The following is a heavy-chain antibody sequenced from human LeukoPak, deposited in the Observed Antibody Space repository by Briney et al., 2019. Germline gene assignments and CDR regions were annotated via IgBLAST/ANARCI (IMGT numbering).Heavy chain of an antibody. CDR3: ARNGGKRNWFDP. CDR1: GGSISSGGSS. D-gene: IGHD4-23*01. V-gene: IGHV4-30-2*01. Sequence: SETLSLTCAVSGGSISSGGSSWSWIRQPPGKGLEWIGYIYHSGSTYYNPSLKSRVTISVDRSKNQFSLKLSSVTAADTAVYYCARNGGKRNWFDPWGQGTLVTVSS. J-gene: IGHJ5*02. CDR2: IYHSGST.